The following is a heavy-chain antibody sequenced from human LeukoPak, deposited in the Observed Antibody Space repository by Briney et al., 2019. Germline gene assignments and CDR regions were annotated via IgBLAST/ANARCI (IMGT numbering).Heavy chain of an antibody. D-gene: IGHD2-2*01. Sequence: GGSLRLSCAASGFTVSGNYMSWVRQAPGKGLEWVSVIYSGGSTYYADSVKGRFTISRDNSKNTLYLQMNSLRAEDTAVYYCASQETWEYCSSTSCPLGYWGQGTLVTVSS. CDR2: IYSGGST. CDR3: ASQETWEYCSSTSCPLGY. J-gene: IGHJ4*02. CDR1: GFTVSGNY. V-gene: IGHV3-53*01.